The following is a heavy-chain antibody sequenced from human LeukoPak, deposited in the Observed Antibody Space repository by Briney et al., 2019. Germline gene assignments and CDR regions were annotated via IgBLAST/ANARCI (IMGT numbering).Heavy chain of an antibody. Sequence: ASVKVSCKASGYTFTGYYMHWVRQAPGQGLEWMGWINPNSGGTNYAQKFQGRVTMTRDTSISTAYMELSRLRSDDTAVYYCAATGFVVRVYFDYWGQGTLVTVSS. CDR3: AATGFVVRVYFDY. J-gene: IGHJ4*02. CDR2: INPNSGGT. D-gene: IGHD2-15*01. CDR1: GYTFTGYY. V-gene: IGHV1-2*02.